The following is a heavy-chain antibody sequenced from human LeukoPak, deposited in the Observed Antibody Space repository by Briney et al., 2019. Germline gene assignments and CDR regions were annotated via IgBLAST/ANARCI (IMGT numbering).Heavy chain of an antibody. Sequence: NSSETLSLTCTVSGGSISSYYWSWIRQPPGKGLEWIGYIYYSGSTNYNPSLKSRVTISLDTSKNQISLKLSSVTAADTAVYYCARHTTVVPPHYFDYWGQGTLVTVSS. CDR2: IYYSGST. J-gene: IGHJ4*02. CDR3: ARHTTVVPPHYFDY. V-gene: IGHV4-59*08. CDR1: GGSISSYY. D-gene: IGHD4-23*01.